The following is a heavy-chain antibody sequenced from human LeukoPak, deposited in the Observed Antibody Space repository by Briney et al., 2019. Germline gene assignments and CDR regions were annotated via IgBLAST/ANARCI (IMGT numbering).Heavy chain of an antibody. J-gene: IGHJ5*02. CDR3: AREGVGNYYGSGIVNWFDP. D-gene: IGHD3-10*01. V-gene: IGHV4-39*07. CDR1: VGAISSIIYY. CDR2: IYYSGST. Sequence: PETLCLTCTVSVGAISSIIYYWGGSGKPPGRGLEWIGNIYYSGSTYYNPSLKSRVTISVDSSKNQSSLKLSCVTAADTAVYYCAREGVGNYYGSGIVNWFDPWGQGTLVTVSS.